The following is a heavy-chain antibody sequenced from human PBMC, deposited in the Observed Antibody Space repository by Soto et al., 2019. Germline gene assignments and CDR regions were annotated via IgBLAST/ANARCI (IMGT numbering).Heavy chain of an antibody. CDR1: GFTFSSYS. J-gene: IGHJ4*02. V-gene: IGHV3-23*01. CDR2: IGGSGITP. D-gene: IGHD6-13*01. CDR3: AKAPTAAGTYWVDY. Sequence: EVQLLESGGGLVPPGGSLRLSCAASGFTFSSYSMRWVRQAPGKGLEWVSSIGGSGITPYYADSVKGRFTISRDNSKNTLYLQINTLRAEDTAVYYCAKAPTAAGTYWVDYWGQGTLVTVSS.